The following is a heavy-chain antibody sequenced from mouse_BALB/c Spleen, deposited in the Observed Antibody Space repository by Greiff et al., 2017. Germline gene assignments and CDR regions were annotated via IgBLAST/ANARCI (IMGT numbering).Heavy chain of an antibody. D-gene: IGHD2-4*01. V-gene: IGHV3-6*02. CDR2: ISYDGSN. Sequence: EVQLQQSGPGLVKPSQSLSLTCSVTGYSITSGYYWNWIRQFPGNKLEWMGYISYDGSNNYNPSLKNRISITRDTSKNQFFLKLNSVTTEDTATYYCARGGDYDALDAMDYWGQGTSVTVSS. CDR3: ARGGDYDALDAMDY. J-gene: IGHJ4*01. CDR1: GYSITSGYY.